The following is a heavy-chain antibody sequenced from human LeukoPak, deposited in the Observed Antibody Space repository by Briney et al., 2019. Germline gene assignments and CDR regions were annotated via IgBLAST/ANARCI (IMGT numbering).Heavy chain of an antibody. V-gene: IGHV4-34*01. CDR1: GGSFSGYY. J-gene: IGHJ4*02. CDR3: ARGGRYCSGGSCYSLAAFDY. CDR2: INHSGST. Sequence: PSETLSLTCAVYGGSFSGYYWSWIRQPPGKGLEWSGEINHSGSTNYNPSLKSRVTISVDTSKNQFSLKLSSVTAADTAVYYCARGGRYCSGGSCYSLAAFDYWGQGTLVTVSS. D-gene: IGHD2-15*01.